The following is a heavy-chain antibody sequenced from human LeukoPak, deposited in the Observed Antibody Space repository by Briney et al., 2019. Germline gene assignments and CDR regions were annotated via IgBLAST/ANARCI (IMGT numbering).Heavy chain of an antibody. J-gene: IGHJ1*01. Sequence: RPGGSLRLSCAASGFTFSSYTMNWVRQAPGKGLEWVSSISSSSTYIYYADSVKGRFTISRDNAKNSLYLQMNSLRAEDTAVYYCARDPRFGVVTEQHWGQGTLVTVSS. CDR3: ARDPRFGVVTEQH. D-gene: IGHD3-3*01. CDR2: ISSSSTYI. V-gene: IGHV3-21*01. CDR1: GFTFSSYT.